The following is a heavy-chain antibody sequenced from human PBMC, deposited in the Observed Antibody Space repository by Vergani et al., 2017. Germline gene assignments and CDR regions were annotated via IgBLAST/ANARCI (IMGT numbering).Heavy chain of an antibody. V-gene: IGHV3-23*01. J-gene: IGHJ3*02. CDR3: AKVGRSEVAGTFGAFDI. CDR2: LSASDRRS. D-gene: IGHD6-19*01. Sequence: EVKLLESGGDLVQPGGSLRLSCAASGFTFIVHAMSWVRQARGKGLEWGSTLSASDRRSHYADSVKSRFTISRDISKNTLFLHMNSLRPEDTAVYYCAKVGRSEVAGTFGAFDISLEGTMVTVSS. CDR1: GFTFIVHA.